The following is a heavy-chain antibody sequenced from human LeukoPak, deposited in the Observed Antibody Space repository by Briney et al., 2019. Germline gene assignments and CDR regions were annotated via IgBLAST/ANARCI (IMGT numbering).Heavy chain of an antibody. V-gene: IGHV3-64*01. CDR3: ARGRSVDTAMDTERDFDY. D-gene: IGHD5-18*01. Sequence: GGSLRLSCAASGFTFSSYAMHWVRQAPGKGLEYVSAISSNGGSTYYANSVKGRFTISRDNSKNTLYLQMGSLRAEDMAVYYCARGRSVDTAMDTERDFDYWGQGTLVTVSS. CDR2: ISSNGGST. J-gene: IGHJ4*02. CDR1: GFTFSSYA.